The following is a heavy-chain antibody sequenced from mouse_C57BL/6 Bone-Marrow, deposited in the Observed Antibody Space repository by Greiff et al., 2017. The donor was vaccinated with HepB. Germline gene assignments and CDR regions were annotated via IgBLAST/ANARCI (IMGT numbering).Heavy chain of an antibody. D-gene: IGHD2-3*01. V-gene: IGHV1-18*01. Sequence: EVQLQQSGPELVKPGASVKIPCKASGYTFTDYNMDWVKQSHGKSLAWIGDINPNNGGTIYNQKFKGKATLTVDPSSSTAYMELRSLTSEDTAVYYCARYDGYPYWYFDVWGTGTTVTVSS. J-gene: IGHJ1*03. CDR1: GYTFTDYN. CDR2: INPNNGGT. CDR3: ARYDGYPYWYFDV.